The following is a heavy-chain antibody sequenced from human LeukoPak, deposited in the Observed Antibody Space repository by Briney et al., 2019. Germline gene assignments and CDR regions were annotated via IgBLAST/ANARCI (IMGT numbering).Heavy chain of an antibody. V-gene: IGHV3-66*01. J-gene: IGHJ5*02. CDR1: GFTVSSNY. Sequence: PGGSLRLSCAASGFTVSSNYMHWVRQAPGKGLEWVSVIYSGGRTYYAESVKGRFTISRDSSTNTLFLQMNSLRAEDTAICYCARDLVVAGLVPWGQGTLVLVSS. D-gene: IGHD3-22*01. CDR3: ARDLVVAGLVP. CDR2: IYSGGRT.